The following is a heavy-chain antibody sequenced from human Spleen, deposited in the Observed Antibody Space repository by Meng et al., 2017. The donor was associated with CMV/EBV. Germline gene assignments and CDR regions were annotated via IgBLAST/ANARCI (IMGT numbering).Heavy chain of an antibody. V-gene: IGHV4-61*01. D-gene: IGHD5-24*01. CDR2: IYYSGST. CDR3: ARSRDGYNFDY. CDR1: GGSVSSGSYY. J-gene: IGHJ4*02. Sequence: QRPLQESGPGLTSPAETLSLTFTCSGGSVSSGSYYWSWIRQPPGKGLEWIGYIYYSGSTNYHPSLKSRVTISVDTSKNQFSLKLSSVTAADTAVYYCARSRDGYNFDYWGQGTLVTVSS.